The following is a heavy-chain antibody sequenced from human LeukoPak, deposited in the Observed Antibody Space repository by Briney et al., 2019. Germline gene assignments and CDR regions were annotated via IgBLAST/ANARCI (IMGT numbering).Heavy chain of an antibody. CDR3: ARDLGEDTTMIFFDF. J-gene: IGHJ4*02. CDR2: SSAYNGNT. CDR1: GYTFTSFG. V-gene: IGHV1-18*01. Sequence: GASVKVSCKASGYTFTSFGISWVRQAPGQGLEWMGWSSAYNGNTKYAQNVQGRVTMTADTSTDTAYMGLRSLRSDDTAVYYCARDLGEDTTMIFFDFWGQGTLVTVSS. D-gene: IGHD5-18*01.